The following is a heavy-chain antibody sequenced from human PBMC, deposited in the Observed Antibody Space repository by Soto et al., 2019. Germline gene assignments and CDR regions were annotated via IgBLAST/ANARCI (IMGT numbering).Heavy chain of an antibody. V-gene: IGHV3-23*01. CDR3: AKDRPTTSSSKMDV. CDR2: ISGGGDGT. J-gene: IGHJ6*04. D-gene: IGHD6-6*01. Sequence: PGGSLRLSCAASGFTVSTFAMSWVRQAPGKGLEWVSTISGGGDGTYYADSVKGRFTISRDNSKNTMYLQMDSLRAEDTAVYYCAKDRPTTSSSKMDVWGKGTTVTVSS. CDR1: GFTVSTFA.